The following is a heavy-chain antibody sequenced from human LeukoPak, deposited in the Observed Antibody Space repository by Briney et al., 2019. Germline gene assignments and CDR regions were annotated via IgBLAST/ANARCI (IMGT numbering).Heavy chain of an antibody. CDR1: GFTFSTYG. CDR2: TWHDGSDN. D-gene: IGHD1-1*01. J-gene: IGHJ6*03. V-gene: IGHV3-30*02. CDR3: AKDLSNSYYYYYYYMDV. Sequence: GGSLRLSCAASGFTFSTYGMHWVRQAPGKGLEWVAFTWHDGSDNNYADSVKGRFTISRDNSKSTLYLQMNSLRAEDTAVYYCAKDLSNSYYYYYYYMDVWGKGTTVTVSS.